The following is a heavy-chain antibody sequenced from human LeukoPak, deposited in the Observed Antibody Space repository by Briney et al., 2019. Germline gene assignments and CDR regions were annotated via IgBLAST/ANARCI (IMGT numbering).Heavy chain of an antibody. V-gene: IGHV3-21*01. J-gene: IGHJ4*02. Sequence: GGSLRLSCAASGFTFSTYGMNWVRQPPGKGLEWVSSISDTSNYIYYADSVKGRFTISRDNAKNSLHLQMNSLRAEDTAVYYCASTGVSNYYDSSGYLNWGQGTLVTVSS. CDR3: ASTGVSNYYDSSGYLN. D-gene: IGHD3-22*01. CDR1: GFTFSTYG. CDR2: ISDTSNYI.